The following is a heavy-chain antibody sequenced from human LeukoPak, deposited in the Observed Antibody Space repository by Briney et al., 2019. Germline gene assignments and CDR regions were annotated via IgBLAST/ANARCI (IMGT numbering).Heavy chain of an antibody. Sequence: PGGSLRLSCEASGFTFRNHGMYWVRQAPGKGLEWVAHIKQDGSDKYYVDSVKGRFTISRDNAKNSLYLQMNSLRADDTAMYYCARHSSGSYYTYWGQGTLVTVSS. CDR3: ARHSSGSYYTY. V-gene: IGHV3-7*01. D-gene: IGHD3-10*01. CDR2: IKQDGSDK. J-gene: IGHJ4*02. CDR1: GFTFRNHG.